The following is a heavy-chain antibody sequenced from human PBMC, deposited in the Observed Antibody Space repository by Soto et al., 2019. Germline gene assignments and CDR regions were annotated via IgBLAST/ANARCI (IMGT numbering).Heavy chain of an antibody. CDR2: INGANGNT. V-gene: IGHV1-3*01. D-gene: IGHD1-1*01. CDR3: ARGKGMEENYYYHGMDV. J-gene: IGHJ6*02. CDR1: GYSFSTYS. Sequence: QVQVVQSGAEVKKPGASVKVSCKASGYSFSTYSMHWVRQAPGQGLEWMGWINGANGNTRYSQKFKDRVSISRETPASTGYMELSSLRSEDTAVYYCARGKGMEENYYYHGMDVWGPGTTVIVSS.